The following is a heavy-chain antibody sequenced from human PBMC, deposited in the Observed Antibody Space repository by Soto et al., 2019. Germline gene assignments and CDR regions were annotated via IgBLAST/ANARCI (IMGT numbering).Heavy chain of an antibody. CDR2: SIHSGSS. CDR1: GQYFLGSY. D-gene: IGHD5-18*01. J-gene: IGHJ4*01. CDR3: ERRSSDGYRIDY. V-gene: IGHV4-34*04. Sequence: ETLSQTIAVHGQYFLGSYWTRIRQPPGKGLEWNGKSIHSGSSNNNPSLKRRDSISVDTSKTQFSLKLSSVTAADTAEYYLERRSSDGYRIDYWGQGTLVTVSS.